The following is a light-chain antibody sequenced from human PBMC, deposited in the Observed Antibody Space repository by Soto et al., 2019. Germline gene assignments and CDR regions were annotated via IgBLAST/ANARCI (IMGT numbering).Light chain of an antibody. Sequence: EIVVAQSRSTLSGPGPGRDMRGCRASQSVSSSLAWYQQKPGQAPRLLIYGASNGAAGIPARFSGTGSGTDFTLTISSLDPDDSAVYYWQQRYNWPRTIAGGTKVDI. V-gene: IGKV3-11*01. CDR1: QSVSSS. CDR2: GAS. CDR3: QQRYNWPRT. J-gene: IGKJ4*01.